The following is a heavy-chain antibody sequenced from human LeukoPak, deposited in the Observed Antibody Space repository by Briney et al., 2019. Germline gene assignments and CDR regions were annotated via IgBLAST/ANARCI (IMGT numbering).Heavy chain of an antibody. D-gene: IGHD6-19*01. CDR2: INQDESDK. Sequence: GGSLRLSCVASGFTFSSFWMSWVRQAPGKGPEWVGWINQDESDKQYVDSVKGRFTISRDNAKNSIYLHMNSLRAEDTAVYYCARDRSRKQWLITGGEYYFDYWGQGTLVTVSS. J-gene: IGHJ4*02. CDR3: ARDRSRKQWLITGGEYYFDY. V-gene: IGHV3-7*01. CDR1: GFTFSSFW.